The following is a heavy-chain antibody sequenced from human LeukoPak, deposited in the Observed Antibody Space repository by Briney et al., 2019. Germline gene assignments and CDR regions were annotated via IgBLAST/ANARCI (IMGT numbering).Heavy chain of an antibody. V-gene: IGHV3-74*01. D-gene: IGHD3-10*01. CDR1: GFTFSNAW. CDR2: INTDTRGT. J-gene: IGHJ4*02. Sequence: GGSLRLSCAASGFTFSNAWMHWVRQAPGKGLVWVSIINTDTRGTYYADSVKGRFTISRDNAKNTLYLQMNSLRAEDTAVYYCARAGAHRFDYSGQGTLVTVSS. CDR3: ARAGAHRFDY.